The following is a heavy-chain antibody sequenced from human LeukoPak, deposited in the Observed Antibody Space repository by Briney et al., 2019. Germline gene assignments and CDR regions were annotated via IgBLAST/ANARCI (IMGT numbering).Heavy chain of an antibody. CDR2: IYYSGST. CDR1: GGSISSSSYY. J-gene: IGHJ4*02. D-gene: IGHD1-26*01. Sequence: NPSETLSLTCTVSGGSISSSSYYWGWTRQPPGKGLEWIGSIYYSGSTYYNPSLKSRVTISVDTSKNQFSLKLSSVTAADTAVYYCARNPIVGAIPFDYWGQGTLVTVSS. CDR3: ARNPIVGAIPFDY. V-gene: IGHV4-39*01.